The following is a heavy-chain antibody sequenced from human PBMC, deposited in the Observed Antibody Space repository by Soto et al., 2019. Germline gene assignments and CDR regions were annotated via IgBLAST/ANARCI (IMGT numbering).Heavy chain of an antibody. CDR1: GYTFAAFF. CDR2: INPTSGAT. J-gene: IGHJ4*02. CDR3: TRDPDYGDYWGYFFDY. V-gene: IGHV1-2*02. Sequence: APVQVTCMTSGYTFAAFFIHWIRQAPGQGLEWMGWINPTSGATVSAQKFQDRVTMTRDTSISTAYMELRGLKSDDTAVYYCTRDPDYGDYWGYFFDYWGQGTPVTVSS. D-gene: IGHD4-17*01.